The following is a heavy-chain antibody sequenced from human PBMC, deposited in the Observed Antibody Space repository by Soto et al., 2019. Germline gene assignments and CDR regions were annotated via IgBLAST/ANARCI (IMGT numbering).Heavy chain of an antibody. Sequence: ASVKVSCKASGYTFTSYGISWVRPAPGQGLEWMGWISAYNGNTNYAQKLQGRVTMTTDTSTSTAYMELRSLRSDDTAVYYCARVSHIVVVTASRDFDYWGQVTLVTVSS. D-gene: IGHD2-21*02. J-gene: IGHJ4*02. CDR3: ARVSHIVVVTASRDFDY. CDR2: ISAYNGNT. V-gene: IGHV1-18*04. CDR1: GYTFTSYG.